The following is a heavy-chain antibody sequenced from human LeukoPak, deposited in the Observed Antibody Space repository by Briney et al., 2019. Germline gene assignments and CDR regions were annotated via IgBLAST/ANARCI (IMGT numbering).Heavy chain of an antibody. J-gene: IGHJ2*01. V-gene: IGHV3-30*18. CDR3: AKDGPYCGGITCYFRYFDL. CDR1: GFMFSDYG. D-gene: IGHD2-21*01. Sequence: GRSLRLSCAASGFMFSDYGMHWGRQATGKGLEWVAIISNDGSIIYYADSVKGRFTISRDNSKNTLHLQMNSLRHDDTAVYYCAKDGPYCGGITCYFRYFDLWGRGTLVTVSS. CDR2: ISNDGSII.